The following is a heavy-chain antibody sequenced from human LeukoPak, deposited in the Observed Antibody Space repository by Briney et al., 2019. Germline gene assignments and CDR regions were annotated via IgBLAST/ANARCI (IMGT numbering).Heavy chain of an antibody. CDR1: GFTFDDYG. D-gene: IGHD3-3*01. V-gene: IGHV3-20*04. J-gene: IGHJ6*03. CDR3: AREPLYYDFWSGYSSYYYYMDV. CDR2: INWNGGST. Sequence: PGGSLRLSCAASGFTFDDYGMSWVRQAPGKGLEWVSGINWNGGSTGYADSVKGRFTISRDNAKNSLYLQMNSLRAEDTALYYCAREPLYYDFWSGYSSYYYYMDVWGKGTTVTVSS.